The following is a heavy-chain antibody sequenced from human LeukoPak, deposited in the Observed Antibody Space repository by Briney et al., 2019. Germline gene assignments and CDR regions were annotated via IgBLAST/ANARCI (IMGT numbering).Heavy chain of an antibody. V-gene: IGHV3-23*01. J-gene: IGHJ4*02. CDR2: ISNSGGST. CDR1: GFTFSSCA. CDR3: AKETSSSFDY. Sequence: GGTLRLSCAASGFTFSSCAMNWVCHAPGKGLELVSVISNSGGSTYYADSVKGRLTISTENSKNTLYLQMNSLRAEDTAVYYCAKETSSSFDYWGQGTLVTVSS. D-gene: IGHD6-6*01.